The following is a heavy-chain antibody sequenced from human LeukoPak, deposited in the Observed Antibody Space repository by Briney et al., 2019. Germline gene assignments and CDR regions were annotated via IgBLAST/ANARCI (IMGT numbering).Heavy chain of an antibody. CDR1: GYSISSGYY. J-gene: IGHJ3*02. V-gene: IGHV4-38-2*02. CDR3: ARDPYSGSSDAFDI. CDR2: IYHSGST. Sequence: SETLSLTCTVSGYSISSGYYWGWIRQPPGKGLEWIGSIYHSGSTYYNPSLKSRVTISVDTSKNQFSLKLSSVTAADTAVYYCARDPYSGSSDAFDIWGQGTMVTVSS. D-gene: IGHD1-26*01.